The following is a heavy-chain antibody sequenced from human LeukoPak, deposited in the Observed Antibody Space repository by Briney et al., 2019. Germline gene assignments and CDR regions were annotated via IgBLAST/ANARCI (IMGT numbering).Heavy chain of an antibody. D-gene: IGHD3-22*01. CDR1: GFTFSSYA. CDR3: ANDDYDSSGYSLNWFDP. CDR2: ISGSGGST. Sequence: QPGGSLRLSCAASGFTFSSYATSWVRQAPGKGLEWVSAISGSGGSTYYADSVKGRFTISRDNSKNTLYLQMNSLRAEDTAVYYCANDDYDSSGYSLNWFDPWGQGTLVTVSS. J-gene: IGHJ5*02. V-gene: IGHV3-23*01.